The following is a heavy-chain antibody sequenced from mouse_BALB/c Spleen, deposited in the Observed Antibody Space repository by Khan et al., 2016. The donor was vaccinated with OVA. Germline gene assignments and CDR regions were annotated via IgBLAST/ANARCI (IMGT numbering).Heavy chain of an antibody. D-gene: IGHD1-1*01. CDR1: GYSITSDYA. J-gene: IGHJ2*01. V-gene: IGHV3-2*02. CDR2: ISYSGNT. Sequence: VQLQQSGPGLVKPSQSLSLICTVTGYSITSDYAWNWIRQFPGNKLEWMGFISYSGNTNYNPSLKSRISITRDTSKNQFFPQLNSVTTEDTATYYCARVYGGDFDYWGQGTTLTVSS. CDR3: ARVYGGDFDY.